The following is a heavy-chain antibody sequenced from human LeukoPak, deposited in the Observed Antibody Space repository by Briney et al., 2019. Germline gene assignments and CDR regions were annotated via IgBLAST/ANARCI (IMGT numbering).Heavy chain of an antibody. V-gene: IGHV3-7*05. Sequence: PGGSLRLSCAASGFTFSSYWMSWVRQAPGKGLEWGANIKEGGSEKYYVDSVKGRFTISRDNAKNSLFLQMNSLRAEDTAVYYCARVRRYYGSGSSIDYWGQGTLVTVSS. CDR2: IKEGGSEK. CDR3: ARVRRYYGSGSSIDY. J-gene: IGHJ4*02. D-gene: IGHD3-10*01. CDR1: GFTFSSYW.